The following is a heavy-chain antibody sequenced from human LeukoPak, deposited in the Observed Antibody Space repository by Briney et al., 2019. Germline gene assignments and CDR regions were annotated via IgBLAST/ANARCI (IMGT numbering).Heavy chain of an antibody. J-gene: IGHJ6*03. CDR1: GYRFTNYW. CDR3: ARHRGPHVPMSYYYYMDV. V-gene: IGHV5-51*01. Sequence: GESLKISCKTSGYRFTNYWIGWVRQMPGKGLEWMGIIYPGDSDTRYSPSFQGQVTISADKSISTAYLQRSSLKASDTAMYYCARHRGPHVPMSYYYYMDVWGKGTTVTVSS. D-gene: IGHD3-10*01. CDR2: IYPGDSDT.